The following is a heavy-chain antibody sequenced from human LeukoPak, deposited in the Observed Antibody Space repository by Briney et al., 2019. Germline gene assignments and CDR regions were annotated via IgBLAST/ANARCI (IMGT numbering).Heavy chain of an antibody. CDR2: FDPEDGET. J-gene: IGHJ4*02. CDR3: ATDQGRYSGSPFDY. V-gene: IGHV1-24*01. D-gene: IGHD1-26*01. CDR1: GYTLTELS. Sequence: ASVKVSCKVSGYTLTELSMHWVRQAPGKGREWMGGFDPEDGETIYAQKFQGRVTMTEDTSTDTAYMELSSLRSEDTAVYYCATDQGRYSGSPFDYWGQGTLVTVSS.